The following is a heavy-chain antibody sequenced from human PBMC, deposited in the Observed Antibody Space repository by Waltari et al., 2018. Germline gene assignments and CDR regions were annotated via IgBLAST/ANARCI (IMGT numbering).Heavy chain of an antibody. V-gene: IGHV3-53*01. J-gene: IGHJ4*02. CDR1: GFRVSYNY. Sequence: EVQLVESGGGLIQPGGSLRLSCEASGFRVSYNYMSWVRQAPGKGLGWVAVVQAGGNTDYGGAVKGRFTISRDISKNTLYLQMTSLTVDDSAMYYCARAGLGSPSQWLQLFDSWGQGTLVTVSS. CDR3: ARAGLGSPSQWLQLFDS. D-gene: IGHD5-12*01. CDR2: VQAGGNT.